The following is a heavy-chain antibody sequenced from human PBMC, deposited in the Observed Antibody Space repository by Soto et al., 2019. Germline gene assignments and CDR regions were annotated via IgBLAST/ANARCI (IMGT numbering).Heavy chain of an antibody. CDR1: GGTFSSYA. V-gene: IGHV1-69*01. CDR3: ARVTSMVRGVIDNWFDP. J-gene: IGHJ5*02. Sequence: QVPLVQSGAEVKKPGSSVTVSCKASGGTFSSYAIHWVRQAPGQGLEWMGGIIPMYGPAKYAQRLQGRVTITADESTTTVYMELTSLTSQDTAVYYCARVTSMVRGVIDNWFDPWGHGTLANVSS. CDR2: IIPMYGPA. D-gene: IGHD3-10*01.